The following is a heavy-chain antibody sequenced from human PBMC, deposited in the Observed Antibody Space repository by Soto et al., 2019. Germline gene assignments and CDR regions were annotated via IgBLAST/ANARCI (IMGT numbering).Heavy chain of an antibody. J-gene: IGHJ5*02. Sequence: SETLSLTCTVSGGSISSYYWSWIRQPPGKGLEWIGYIYYSGSTNYNPSLKSRVTISVDTSKNQFSLKLSSVTAADTAVYYCARSSVKQQLVSWGQGTLVTVSS. V-gene: IGHV4-59*01. CDR3: ARSSVKQQLVS. D-gene: IGHD6-13*01. CDR2: IYYSGST. CDR1: GGSISSYY.